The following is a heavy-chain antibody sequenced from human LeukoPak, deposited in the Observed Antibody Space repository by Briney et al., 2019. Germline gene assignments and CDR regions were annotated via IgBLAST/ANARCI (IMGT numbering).Heavy chain of an antibody. CDR3: ARVAPDYFDAFDI. Sequence: GGSLRLSCAASGFTFSSYAMYWVRQAPGKGLEWVANIKQDGSEKYYVDSVKGRFTISRDNAKNSLYLQMNSLRAEDTAVYYCARVAPDYFDAFDIWGQGTMVTVSS. V-gene: IGHV3-7*01. CDR2: IKQDGSEK. CDR1: GFTFSSYA. D-gene: IGHD2/OR15-2a*01. J-gene: IGHJ3*02.